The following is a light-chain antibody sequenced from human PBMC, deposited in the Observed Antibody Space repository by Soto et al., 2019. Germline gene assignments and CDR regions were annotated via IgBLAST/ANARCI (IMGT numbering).Light chain of an antibody. CDR3: QQYGCSPT. CDR2: GAS. J-gene: IGKJ3*01. CDR1: QSVTSNY. V-gene: IGKV3-20*01. Sequence: EIVLTQSPGTLSLSPGEGGTLSCRASQSVTSNYIAWYQQKPGQAPRLLILGASSRATGIPDRFSGSGSGTDFTLTSSRLDPEDFAVYYFQQYGCSPTFGSGTKVDIK.